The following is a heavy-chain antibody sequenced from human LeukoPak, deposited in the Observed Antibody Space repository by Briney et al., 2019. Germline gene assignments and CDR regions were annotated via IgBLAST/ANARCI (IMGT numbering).Heavy chain of an antibody. Sequence: PGGSLRLSCAASGFTFSSYSMNWVRQAPGKGLEWVSYISSSSTIYYADSVKGRFTISRDNAKNSLYLQMNSLRAEDTAVYYCARDRVGATFDYWGQGTLVTVSS. V-gene: IGHV3-48*01. D-gene: IGHD1-26*01. CDR2: ISSSSTI. J-gene: IGHJ4*02. CDR1: GFTFSSYS. CDR3: ARDRVGATFDY.